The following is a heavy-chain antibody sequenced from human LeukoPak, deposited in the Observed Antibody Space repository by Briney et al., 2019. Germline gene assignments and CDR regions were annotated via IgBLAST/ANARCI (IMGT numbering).Heavy chain of an antibody. CDR3: AKAFSSWYSEPFDY. D-gene: IGHD6-13*01. Sequence: SGGSLRLSCAASGFTFSNAWMNWVRQAPGKGLEWVSAISGSGGSTYYADSVKGRFTISRDNSKNTLYLQMNSLRAEDTAVYYCAKAFSSWYSEPFDYWGQGTLVTVSS. J-gene: IGHJ4*02. V-gene: IGHV3-23*01. CDR2: ISGSGGST. CDR1: GFTFSNAW.